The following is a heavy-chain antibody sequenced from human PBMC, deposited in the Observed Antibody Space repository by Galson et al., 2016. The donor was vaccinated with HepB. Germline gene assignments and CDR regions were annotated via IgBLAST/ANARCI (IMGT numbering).Heavy chain of an antibody. Sequence: SETLSLTCTVSGGSITSDYWSWIRQPPGKGLEWIGYIYYSGSTNYNPSLKSRVTISVDTSKNQFSLKLSSVTAADPAVYYCARLTCSGGSCYLYYFDYWGQGTLVTVSS. CDR2: IYYSGST. CDR3: ARLTCSGGSCYLYYFDY. D-gene: IGHD2-15*01. CDR1: GGSITSDY. J-gene: IGHJ4*02. V-gene: IGHV4-59*01.